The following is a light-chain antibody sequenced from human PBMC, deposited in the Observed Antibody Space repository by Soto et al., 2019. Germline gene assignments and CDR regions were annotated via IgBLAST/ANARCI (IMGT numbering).Light chain of an antibody. CDR3: QQHGSAAQT. Sequence: VLYQWAHALSLSTGERATLSCGASQSVSSNLAWYQQKPGQAPRLLIYGASTRATGIPARVSGSGSGTDFTLTISRLEHEDFALHNYQQHGSAAQTFGQGTKVDIK. CDR2: GAS. V-gene: IGKV3-20*01. CDR1: QSVSSN. J-gene: IGKJ1*01.